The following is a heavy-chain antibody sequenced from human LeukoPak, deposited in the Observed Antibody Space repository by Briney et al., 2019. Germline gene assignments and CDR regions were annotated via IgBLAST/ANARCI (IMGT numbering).Heavy chain of an antibody. V-gene: IGHV1-18*01. CDR1: GYTFTTNG. J-gene: IGHJ4*02. Sequence: ASVKVSCKASGYTFTTNGLSWVRQAPGQGLEWMGWISTYNGNTNYAQKFQGRVTMTTDTSTSTAYMELRSLRSDDTAVFYCARRGDYFDYWGRGTLVTVSS. CDR3: ARRGDYFDY. CDR2: ISTYNGNT.